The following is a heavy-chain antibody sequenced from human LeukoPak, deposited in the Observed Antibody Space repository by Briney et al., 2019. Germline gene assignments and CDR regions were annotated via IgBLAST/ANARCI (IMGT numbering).Heavy chain of an antibody. Sequence: ASVTVSCKASGYTFTGYYMHWVRQAPGQGLEWMGWINPNSGGTNYAQKFQGRVTMTRDTSISTAYMELSRLRSDDTAVYYCARSTSSGWYTPYYFDYWGQGTLVTVSS. CDR2: INPNSGGT. V-gene: IGHV1-2*02. D-gene: IGHD6-19*01. CDR1: GYTFTGYY. CDR3: ARSTSSGWYTPYYFDY. J-gene: IGHJ4*02.